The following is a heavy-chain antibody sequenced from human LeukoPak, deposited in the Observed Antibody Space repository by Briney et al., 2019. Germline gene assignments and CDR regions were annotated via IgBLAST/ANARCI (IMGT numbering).Heavy chain of an antibody. CDR2: INWNGGGT. D-gene: IGHD7-27*01. CDR1: GFAFSDYG. J-gene: IGHJ4*02. Sequence: GGSLRLSCAASGFAFSDYGMSWVRQAPGKGLEWVSGINWNGGGTGYADSVKGRFTISRDNAKNSLYLQMNSLRAEDTALYYCARGPYVNANWAFPFDHWGQGTLVTVSS. CDR3: ARGPYVNANWAFPFDH. V-gene: IGHV3-20*04.